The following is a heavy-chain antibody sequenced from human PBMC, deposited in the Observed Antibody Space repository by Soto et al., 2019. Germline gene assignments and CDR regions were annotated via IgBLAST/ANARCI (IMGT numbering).Heavy chain of an antibody. Sequence: GASVKVSCKASGYTFTDYYIHWVRQAPGKGLEWMGWINPNSGGTNYAQKFQGRVTMTRDTSISTAYMELSRLISDDTAVYYCARGEVRVVASSDPWGKGAWVTAPQ. CDR3: ARGEVRVVASSDP. CDR2: INPNSGGT. V-gene: IGHV1-2*02. J-gene: IGHJ5*02. D-gene: IGHD2-15*01. CDR1: GYTFTDYY.